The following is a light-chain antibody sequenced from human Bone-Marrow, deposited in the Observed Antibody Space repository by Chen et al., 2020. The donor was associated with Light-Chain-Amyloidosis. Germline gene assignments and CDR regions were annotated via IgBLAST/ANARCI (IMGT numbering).Light chain of an antibody. CDR1: ILAKKY. Sequence: SFALTQPSSVSVSPGQTARLTCSGDILAKKYARWFQQRPGQAPMLLIFKDTERPSGIPERFSGSSSGTTVTLTISGAQIDDEGDYYCYSATDNYYVFGGGTKLTVL. CDR3: YSATDNYYV. J-gene: IGLJ3*02. CDR2: KDT. V-gene: IGLV3-27*01.